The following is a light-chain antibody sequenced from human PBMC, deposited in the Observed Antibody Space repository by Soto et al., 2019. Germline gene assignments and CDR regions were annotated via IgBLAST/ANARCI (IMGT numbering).Light chain of an antibody. Sequence: DIQMTQSPSSLSASVGDRVTIACRASQGISTYLNWYQQKPGKAPKLLIYAASSLQSGVPSRFSGSGSGTEFTLTISSLQPEDFATYYCQQSFSIPSTFGPGTKVDIK. CDR3: QQSFSIPST. J-gene: IGKJ3*01. CDR1: QGISTY. CDR2: AAS. V-gene: IGKV1-39*01.